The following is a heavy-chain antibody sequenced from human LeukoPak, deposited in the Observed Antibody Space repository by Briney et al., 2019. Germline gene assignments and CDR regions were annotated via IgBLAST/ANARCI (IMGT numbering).Heavy chain of an antibody. CDR3: ASIPVARPFDY. Sequence: PGGSLRLSCAASGFTFSSYGMHWVRQAPGKGLEWVAFIRYDGSNKYYSDSVKGRFTISRDNAKNSLYLQMNSLRAEDTAVYYCASIPVARPFDYWGQGTLVTVSS. V-gene: IGHV3-30*02. CDR1: GFTFSSYG. CDR2: IRYDGSNK. D-gene: IGHD6-19*01. J-gene: IGHJ4*02.